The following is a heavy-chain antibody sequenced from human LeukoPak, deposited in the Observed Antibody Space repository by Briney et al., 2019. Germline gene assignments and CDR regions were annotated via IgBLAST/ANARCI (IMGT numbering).Heavy chain of an antibody. CDR2: ISGSGGST. CDR1: GFTFSSYA. V-gene: IGHV3-23*01. J-gene: IGHJ3*01. D-gene: IGHD3-22*01. Sequence: GGSLRLSCAASGFTFSSYAMYWVRQAPGKGLEWVSGISGSGGSTYYADSVKGRFTISRDNSKNTVYLQMNSLRAEDTAVYFCAKRPRDSSGYYLGAFDGWGQGTTVTVSS. CDR3: AKRPRDSSGYYLGAFDG.